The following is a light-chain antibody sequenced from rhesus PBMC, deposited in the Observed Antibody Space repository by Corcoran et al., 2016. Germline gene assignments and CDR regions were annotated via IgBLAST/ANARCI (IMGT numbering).Light chain of an antibody. Sequence: DIVMTQTPLSLPVTLGEPASISCRSSQSLLDSEDGNTYLEWYLPKPGQSPQLLSYEVSNRASGVPDRFSGSGSETDFTLKISRVEAEDVGVYYCMQALEFPFTFGPGTKLDIK. J-gene: IGKJ3*01. CDR1: QSLLDSEDGNTY. V-gene: IGKV2-104*01. CDR2: EVS. CDR3: MQALEFPFT.